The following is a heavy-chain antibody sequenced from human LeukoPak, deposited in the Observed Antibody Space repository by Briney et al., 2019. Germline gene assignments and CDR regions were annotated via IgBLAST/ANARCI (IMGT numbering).Heavy chain of an antibody. Sequence: GASVKVSCKASGYTFTGYYMHWVRQAPGQGLEWMGWINPNGGGTNYAQKFQGRVTMTRDTSISTAYMELSRLRSDDTAVYYCARDRGHQLLYNWFDPWGQGTLVTVSS. J-gene: IGHJ5*02. V-gene: IGHV1-2*02. CDR2: INPNGGGT. CDR3: ARDRGHQLLYNWFDP. CDR1: GYTFTGYY. D-gene: IGHD2-2*02.